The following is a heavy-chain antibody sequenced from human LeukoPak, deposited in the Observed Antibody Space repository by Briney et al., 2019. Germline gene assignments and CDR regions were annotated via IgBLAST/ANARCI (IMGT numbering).Heavy chain of an antibody. CDR1: GYTFTSYD. V-gene: IGHV1-8*03. CDR2: MNPNSGNT. D-gene: IGHD5-18*01. CDR3: ARVVTAMATYDAFDI. J-gene: IGHJ3*02. Sequence: ASVKVSCKASGYTFTSYDINWVRQATGQGLEWMGWMNPNSGNTGYAQKFQGRVTITRNTSISTAYMELSSLRSEDTAVYYCARVVTAMATYDAFDIWGQGTMVTVSS.